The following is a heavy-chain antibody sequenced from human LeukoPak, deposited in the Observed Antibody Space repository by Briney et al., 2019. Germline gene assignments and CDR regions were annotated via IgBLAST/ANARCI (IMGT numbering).Heavy chain of an antibody. Sequence: SETLSLTCAVSGYSISSGYYWGWIRQSPGKGLEWIATIFHSGSIYYNPSLKGRVTLSVDTSKNQFSLRLNSVTAADTALYYCARMGVSYYYDSSTYYPTAFDVWGQGTMVSVSS. CDR3: ARMGVSYYYDSSTYYPTAFDV. V-gene: IGHV4-38-2*01. CDR2: IFHSGSI. J-gene: IGHJ3*01. D-gene: IGHD3-22*01. CDR1: GYSISSGYY.